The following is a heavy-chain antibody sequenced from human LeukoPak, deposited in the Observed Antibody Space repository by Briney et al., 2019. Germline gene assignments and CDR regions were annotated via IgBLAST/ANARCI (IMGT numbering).Heavy chain of an antibody. J-gene: IGHJ6*02. CDR3: AFFSDCYYGMDV. Sequence: GRSLRLSCAASGFTFSDYYMSWIRQAPGKGLEWVSYISSSGSTIYYAGSVKGRFTIPRDNAKNSLYLQMNSLRAEDTAVYYCAFFSDCYYGMDVWGQGTTVTVSS. CDR1: GFTFSDYY. V-gene: IGHV3-11*01. D-gene: IGHD3-10*01. CDR2: ISSSGSTI.